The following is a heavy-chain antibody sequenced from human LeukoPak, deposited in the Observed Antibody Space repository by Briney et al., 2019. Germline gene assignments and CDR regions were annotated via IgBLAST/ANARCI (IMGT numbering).Heavy chain of an antibody. CDR3: ARGIRRHYYGSGSYYNTGRRIGDYFDY. CDR2: INHSGST. CDR1: GFTFSDYY. J-gene: IGHJ4*02. Sequence: LRLSCAASGFTFSDYYMSWIRQPPGKGLEWIGEINHSGSTNYNPSLKSRVTISVDTSKNQFSLKLSSVTAADTAVYYCARGIRRHYYGSGSYYNTGRRIGDYFDYWGQGTLVTVSS. V-gene: IGHV4-34*01. D-gene: IGHD3-10*01.